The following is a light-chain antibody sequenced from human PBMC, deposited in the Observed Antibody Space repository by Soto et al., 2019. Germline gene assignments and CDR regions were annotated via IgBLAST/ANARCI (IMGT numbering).Light chain of an antibody. CDR2: INN. Sequence: QSVLTQPPSASGTPGQRVTISCFGSSSNIGSNVVNWYQQFPGAAPKLLIYINNQRPSGVPDRFSGSKSGTSASLAISGLQSEDEADYYCAAWDVSLNAVVFGGGTKLTVL. V-gene: IGLV1-44*01. CDR3: AAWDVSLNAVV. CDR1: SSNIGSNV. J-gene: IGLJ2*01.